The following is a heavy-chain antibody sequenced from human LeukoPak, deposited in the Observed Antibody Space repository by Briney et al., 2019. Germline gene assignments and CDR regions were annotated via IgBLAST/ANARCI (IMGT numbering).Heavy chain of an antibody. J-gene: IGHJ3*02. V-gene: IGHV3-30*03. CDR2: ISYDGSNK. CDR3: ARGSWFGEFDAFDI. Sequence: GSLRLSCAASGFTFSSYSMNWVRQAPGKGLEWVAVISYDGSNKYYADSVKGRFTISRDNSKNTLYLQMNSLRAEDTAVYYCARGSWFGEFDAFDIWGQGTMVTVSS. CDR1: GFTFSSYS. D-gene: IGHD3-10*01.